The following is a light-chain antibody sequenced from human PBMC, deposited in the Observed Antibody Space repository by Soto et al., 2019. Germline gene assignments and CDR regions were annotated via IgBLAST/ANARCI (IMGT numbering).Light chain of an antibody. CDR1: RSDVGGYNF. CDR2: EVN. V-gene: IGLV2-8*01. J-gene: IGLJ2*01. CDR3: RSRSGSNNVV. Sequence: QSALTQPPSASGSPGQSVTISCTGTRSDVGGYNFVSWYQQHPGMAPKLMIYEVNNRPSGVPDRFSGSKSGNTASLTVSGLQAEDEADYYCRSRSGSNNVVFGGGTKLTVL.